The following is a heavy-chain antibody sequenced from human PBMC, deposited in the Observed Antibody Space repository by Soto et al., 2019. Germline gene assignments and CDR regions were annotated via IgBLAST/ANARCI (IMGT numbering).Heavy chain of an antibody. CDR3: ARQEGYDVLSGFYLYYVDY. J-gene: IGHJ4*02. D-gene: IGHD3-3*01. CDR2: VYYSGST. Sequence: SETLSLTCTVSGGLISSGTYYWGWIHQPPGKGLEWIGSVYYSGSTYYNPSLKSRVTISVDTSKNQFSLKLISVTAADTAMYYCARQEGYDVLSGFYLYYVDYWGQGTPVTVSS. V-gene: IGHV4-39*01. CDR1: GGLISSGTYY.